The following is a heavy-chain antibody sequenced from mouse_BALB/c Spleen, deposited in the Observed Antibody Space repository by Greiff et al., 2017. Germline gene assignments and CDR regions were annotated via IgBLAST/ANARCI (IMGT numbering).Heavy chain of an antibody. Sequence: EVKLMESGGGLVQPGGSLRLSCATSGFTFTDYYMSWVRQPPGKALEWLGFIRNKANGYKTEYSASVKGRFTISRDNSQSILDLQMNTLSAEDSATYYCARDMRYDWDFDVWGAGTTVTVSS. J-gene: IGHJ1*01. CDR3: ARDMRYDWDFDV. CDR2: IRNKANGYKT. D-gene: IGHD2-14*01. CDR1: GFTFTDYY. V-gene: IGHV7-3*02.